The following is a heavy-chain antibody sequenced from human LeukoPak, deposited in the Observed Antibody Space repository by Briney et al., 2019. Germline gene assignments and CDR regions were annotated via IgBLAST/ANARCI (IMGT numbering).Heavy chain of an antibody. CDR3: TRRRGNQQPIDY. V-gene: IGHV3-23*01. CDR2: ISGGGIGI. CDR1: GFTFSSYA. D-gene: IGHD2-2*01. Sequence: GGSLRLSCAASGFTFSSYAMSWVRQAPGKGLGWVSAISGGGIGIYYADSLKGRFTISRDDSKNTLYLQMYSLRAEDTAVYYCTRRRGNQQPIDYWGQGTLVTVSS. J-gene: IGHJ4*02.